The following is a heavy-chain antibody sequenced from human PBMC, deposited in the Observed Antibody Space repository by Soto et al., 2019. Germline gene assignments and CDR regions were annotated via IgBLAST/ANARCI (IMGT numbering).Heavy chain of an antibody. CDR3: ARDDYYGDYGWFDP. CDR2: ISSSSSTI. Sequence: EVQLVESGGGLVQPGGSLRLSCAASGFTFSSYSMNWVRQAPGKGLEWVSYISSSSSTIYYADSVKGRFTISRDNAKNSLYLQMNSLRDEDTAVYYCARDDYYGDYGWFDPWGQGTLFTVSS. J-gene: IGHJ5*02. D-gene: IGHD4-17*01. V-gene: IGHV3-48*02. CDR1: GFTFSSYS.